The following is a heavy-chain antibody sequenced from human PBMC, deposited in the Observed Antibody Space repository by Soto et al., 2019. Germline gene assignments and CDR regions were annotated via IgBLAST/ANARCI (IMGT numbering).Heavy chain of an antibody. Sequence: QVQLQESGPGLVKPSETLSVTCTVSGGSVSSGSYYWSWIRQPPGKELEWIGYRYYSGSTNYNPSLKSRFTISVNTTKNQFTVKLSSVTAADTAVYYCARDDWYYGSGTGSYYYYGMDVWGQGTTVTVSS. CDR1: GGSVSSGSYY. CDR2: RYYSGST. V-gene: IGHV4-61*01. J-gene: IGHJ6*02. D-gene: IGHD3-10*01. CDR3: ARDDWYYGSGTGSYYYYGMDV.